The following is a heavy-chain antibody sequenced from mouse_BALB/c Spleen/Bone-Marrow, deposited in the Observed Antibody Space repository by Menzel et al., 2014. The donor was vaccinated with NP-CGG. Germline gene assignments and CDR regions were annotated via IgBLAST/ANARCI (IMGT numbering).Heavy chain of an antibody. J-gene: IGHJ3*01. CDR1: GYTFSSYW. V-gene: IGHV1-9*01. CDR2: ILPGSGSI. Sequence: LVESGAELMKPGASVKISCKATGYTFSSYWIEWVKQRPGHGLEWIGEILPGSGSIKYNEKFKGKATFTADTSSNTAYMHLSSLTSEDSAVYYCASPIYYGTYGFAYWGQGTLVTVSA. CDR3: ASPIYYGTYGFAY. D-gene: IGHD2-1*01.